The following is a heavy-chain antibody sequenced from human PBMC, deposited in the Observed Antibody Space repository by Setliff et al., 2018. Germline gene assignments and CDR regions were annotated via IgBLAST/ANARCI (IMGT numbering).Heavy chain of an antibody. CDR3: AKDPNGDYVGAFDS. V-gene: IGHV3-23*01. CDR1: TFTFTKYA. CDR2: IHVSGGST. Sequence: GGSLRLSCVASTFTFTKYAVTWVRQAPGKGLEWVSSIHVSGGSTYYADSVKGRFTISRDNSRNTLYLQMNSLRAEDTASYYCAKDPNGDYVGAFDSWGHGTLVTVSS. D-gene: IGHD4-17*01. J-gene: IGHJ5*01.